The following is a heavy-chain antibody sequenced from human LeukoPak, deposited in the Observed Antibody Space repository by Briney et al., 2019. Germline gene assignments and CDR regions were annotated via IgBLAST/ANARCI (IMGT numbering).Heavy chain of an antibody. CDR1: GGSISSSNW. D-gene: IGHD3-22*01. CDR2: IYHSGST. J-gene: IGHJ4*02. CDR3: ARTPPHYYDSSGYYEDY. Sequence: SGTLSLTCAVSGGSISSSNWWNWVRQPPGKGLEWIGEIYHSGSTNYNPSLKGRVTISVDKSKNQFSLKLSSVTAADTAVYYCARTPPHYYDSSGYYEDYWGQGTLVTVSS. V-gene: IGHV4-4*02.